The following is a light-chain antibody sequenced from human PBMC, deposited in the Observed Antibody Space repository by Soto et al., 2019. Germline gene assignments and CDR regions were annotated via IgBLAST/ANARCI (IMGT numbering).Light chain of an antibody. CDR2: DAS. CDR1: QAISSW. Sequence: DIQMTQSLSTLSATAGNRVTITCRASQAISSWLAWYQQEPGKAPKLLIYDASSLQSGVPSRFSGSGSGTDFTLTISSLRPEDSATYYCQQAYSFPITFGQGTRLEIK. J-gene: IGKJ5*01. CDR3: QQAYSFPIT. V-gene: IGKV1-12*01.